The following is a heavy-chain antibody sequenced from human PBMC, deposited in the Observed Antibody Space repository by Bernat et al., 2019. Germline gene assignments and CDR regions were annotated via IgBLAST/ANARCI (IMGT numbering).Heavy chain of an antibody. V-gene: IGHV3-23*01. Sequence: EVQLLESGGGLVQPGGSLRLSCAASGFTFSSYVMSWVRQAPGKGLEWVSTIRGSGDNTYYADSVKGRFTISRDNSKSTLYLQMNSLRAEDTAIYYCAKCVTGWPNWFDPWGQGTLVTVSS. D-gene: IGHD6-19*01. CDR1: GFTFSSYV. CDR2: IRGSGDNT. J-gene: IGHJ5*02. CDR3: AKCVTGWPNWFDP.